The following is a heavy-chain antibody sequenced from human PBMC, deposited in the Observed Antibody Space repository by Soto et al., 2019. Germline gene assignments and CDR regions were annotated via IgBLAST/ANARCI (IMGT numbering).Heavy chain of an antibody. CDR2: IFSNDEK. D-gene: IGHD6-19*01. CDR3: ARIISEIAVAGSELVYVNWFDP. Sequence: QATLKESGPVLVKPTETLTLTCTVSGLSLSNARMGVSWIRQPPGKALEWLAHIFSNDEKSYSTSLKSRLTISKDTSKSQVVLTMTNMDPVDTATYYCARIISEIAVAGSELVYVNWFDPWGQGTLVTVSS. J-gene: IGHJ5*02. V-gene: IGHV2-26*01. CDR1: GLSLSNARMG.